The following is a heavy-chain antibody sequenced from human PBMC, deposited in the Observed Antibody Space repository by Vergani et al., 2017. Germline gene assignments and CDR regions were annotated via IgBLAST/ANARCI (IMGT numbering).Heavy chain of an antibody. CDR3: VRHEVGRLDPSDN. V-gene: IGHV3-13*01. CDR1: GFTFSVSD. Sequence: EVQLVESGGGFVQPGGSLRLSCVASGFTFSVSDMFWVRQSSGKGLEWVSTIGTRLYTFYTDSVRGRFIVSRENDKNFLFLQMNRLRPDDTAVYFCVRHEVGRLDPSDNWGQGTLVTVSS. D-gene: IGHD1-1*01. CDR2: IGTRLYT. J-gene: IGHJ4*02.